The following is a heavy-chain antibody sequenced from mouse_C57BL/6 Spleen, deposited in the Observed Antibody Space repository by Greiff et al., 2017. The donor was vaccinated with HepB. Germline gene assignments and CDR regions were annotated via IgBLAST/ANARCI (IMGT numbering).Heavy chain of an antibody. CDR1: GFTFSDYG. D-gene: IGHD2-4*01. V-gene: IGHV5-17*01. J-gene: IGHJ4*01. Sequence: EVKLVESGGGLVKPGGSLKLSCAASGFTFSDYGMHWVRQAPEKGLEWVAYISSGSRTIYYADTVKGRFTISRDNAKNTLFLQMTSLRSEDTAMYYCARTHPVYYDYEDAMDYWGQGTSVTVSS. CDR2: ISSGSRTI. CDR3: ARTHPVYYDYEDAMDY.